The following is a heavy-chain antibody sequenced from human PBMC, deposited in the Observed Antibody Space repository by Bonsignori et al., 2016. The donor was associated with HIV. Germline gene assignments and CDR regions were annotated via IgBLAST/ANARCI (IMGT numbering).Heavy chain of an antibody. V-gene: IGHV3-20*01. CDR2: INWNGGST. CDR3: AGVDTAMKFGAFDI. Sequence: WIRQPPGKGLEWVSGINWNGGSTGYADSVKGRFTISRDNAKNSLYLQMNSLRAEDTALYHCAGVDTAMKFGAFDIWGQGTMVTVSS. J-gene: IGHJ3*02. D-gene: IGHD5-18*01.